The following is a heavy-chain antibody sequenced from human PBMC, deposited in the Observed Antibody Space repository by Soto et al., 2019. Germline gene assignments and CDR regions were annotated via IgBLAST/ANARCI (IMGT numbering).Heavy chain of an antibody. D-gene: IGHD3-9*01. CDR1: GFTFSSYG. Sequence: GGSLRLSCAASGFTFSSYGMHWVRQAPGKGLEWVAVISYDGSNKYYADSVKGRFTISRDNSKNTLYLQMNSLRAEDTAVYYCAKDARPELRYFDWLLSDFDYWGQGTLVTVS. CDR2: ISYDGSNK. V-gene: IGHV3-30*18. CDR3: AKDARPELRYFDWLLSDFDY. J-gene: IGHJ4*02.